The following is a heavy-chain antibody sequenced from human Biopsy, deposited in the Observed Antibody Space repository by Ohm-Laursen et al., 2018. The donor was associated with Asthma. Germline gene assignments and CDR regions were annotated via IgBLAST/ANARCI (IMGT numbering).Heavy chain of an antibody. CDR1: GFTFSSSA. CDR2: ITGSGGTT. Sequence: SLRLSCPASGFTFSSSAMSWVRQAPGKGLERVSAITGSGGTTYYADSVRGRFTISRDNSKSTLFLQMDSLSAEDTAVYYCAKDFRGIAVAGDRGFDYWGQGTLVTVSS. D-gene: IGHD6-19*01. V-gene: IGHV3-23*01. CDR3: AKDFRGIAVAGDRGFDY. J-gene: IGHJ4*02.